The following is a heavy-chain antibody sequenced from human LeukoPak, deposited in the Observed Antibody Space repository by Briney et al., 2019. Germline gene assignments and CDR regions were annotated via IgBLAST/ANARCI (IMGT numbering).Heavy chain of an antibody. CDR2: INPNSGGT. CDR1: GYTFTGYY. CDR3: ALAIRLRGYSGYDGFDP. V-gene: IGHV1-2*02. D-gene: IGHD5-12*01. J-gene: IGHJ5*02. Sequence: ASVKVSCKASGYTFTGYYMHWVRQAPGQGLEWMGWINPNSGGTNYAQKFQGRVTMTRDTSISTAYLELSRLRSDDPAVYYCALAIRLRGYSGYDGFDPWGQGTLVTVSS.